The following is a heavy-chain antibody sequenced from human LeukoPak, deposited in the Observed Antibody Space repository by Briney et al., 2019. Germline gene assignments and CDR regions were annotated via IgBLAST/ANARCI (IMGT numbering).Heavy chain of an antibody. Sequence: PSETLSLTCSVSGGSISTTTYYWGWIRQPPGKGLEWIGSLYYSGSTYYNPSLQSRVTISVDTSKNQFSLKLSSVTAADTAVYYCARGYCSSTSCPGPMDVWGKGTTVTVSS. V-gene: IGHV4-39*07. J-gene: IGHJ6*03. CDR2: LYYSGST. CDR1: GGSISTTTYY. CDR3: ARGYCSSTSCPGPMDV. D-gene: IGHD2-2*01.